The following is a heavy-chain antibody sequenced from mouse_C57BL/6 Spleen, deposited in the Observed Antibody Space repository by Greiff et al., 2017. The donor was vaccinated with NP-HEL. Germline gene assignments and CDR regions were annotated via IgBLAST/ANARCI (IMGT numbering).Heavy chain of an antibody. CDR3: ASEGDYYGSSHFDY. D-gene: IGHD1-1*01. V-gene: IGHV5-4*01. J-gene: IGHJ2*01. Sequence: EVQLVESGGGLAKPGGSLKLSCAASGFTFSSYAMSWVRQTPEKRLEWVATISDGGSYTYYPDNVKGRFTISRDNAKNNLYLQMSHLKSEDTAMYYCASEGDYYGSSHFDYWGQGTTLTVSS. CDR1: GFTFSSYA. CDR2: ISDGGSYT.